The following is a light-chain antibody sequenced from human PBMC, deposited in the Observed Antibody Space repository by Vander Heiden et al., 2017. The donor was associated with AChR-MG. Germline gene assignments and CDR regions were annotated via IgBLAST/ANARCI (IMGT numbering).Light chain of an antibody. Sequence: QPALTQPPSASALLGQTDTISCSGSSSNTGTNTVNGYQQLPGTAPNHLIYTNNQRPSGVPDRFSGSKSGTSASLAISGLQSEDEADYYCAAWDDSLNGWVFGGGTKLTVL. CDR1: SSNTGTNT. CDR3: AAWDDSLNGWV. V-gene: IGLV1-44*01. J-gene: IGLJ3*02. CDR2: TNN.